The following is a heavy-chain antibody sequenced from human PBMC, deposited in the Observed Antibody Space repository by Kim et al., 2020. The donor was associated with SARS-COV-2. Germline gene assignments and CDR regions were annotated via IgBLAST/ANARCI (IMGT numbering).Heavy chain of an antibody. J-gene: IGHJ4*02. CDR1: GGSFSGYY. Sequence: SETLSLTCAVYGGSFSGYYWSWIRQPPGKGLEWIGEINHSGSTNYNPSLKSRVTISVDTSKNQFSLKLSSVTAADTAVYYCASLRRWSSSWKNFDYWGQGTLVTVSS. V-gene: IGHV4-34*01. D-gene: IGHD6-13*01. CDR3: ASLRRWSSSWKNFDY. CDR2: INHSGST.